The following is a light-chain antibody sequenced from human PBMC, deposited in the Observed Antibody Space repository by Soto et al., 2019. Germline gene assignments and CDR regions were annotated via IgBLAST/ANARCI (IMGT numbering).Light chain of an antibody. CDR1: QSVSSN. CDR3: QQYNNWPPLT. Sequence: EILMTQSPATLSVSLGEITTVXXRASQSVSSNLAWYQQKPGQATRLLXYGAYTRATGVPARFSGRGSGTEFTLTISSLQSEDVAIYYCQQYNNWPPLTFGGGTKVDIK. CDR2: GAY. V-gene: IGKV3-15*01. J-gene: IGKJ4*01.